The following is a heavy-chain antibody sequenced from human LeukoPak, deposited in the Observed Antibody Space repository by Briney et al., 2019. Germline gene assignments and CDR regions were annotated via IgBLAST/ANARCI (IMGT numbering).Heavy chain of an antibody. D-gene: IGHD3-3*02. CDR3: AKVPTVLGDAERDWFDP. Sequence: GGSLRLSCAASGFTFSSYAMSWVRQAPGKGLEWVSAISGSGGSTYYADSVKGRFTISRDNSKNTLYLQMNSLRAEDTAVYYCAKVPTVLGDAERDWFDPWGQGTLVTVPS. CDR1: GFTFSSYA. CDR2: ISGSGGST. V-gene: IGHV3-23*01. J-gene: IGHJ5*02.